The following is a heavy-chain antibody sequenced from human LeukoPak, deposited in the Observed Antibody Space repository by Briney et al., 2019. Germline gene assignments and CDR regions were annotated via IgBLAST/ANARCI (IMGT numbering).Heavy chain of an antibody. CDR2: ISGSGGST. V-gene: IGHV3-23*01. Sequence: GGSLRLSCADSGFTFSSYAMSWVRQAPGKGLEWVSAISGSGGSTYYADSVKGRFTISRDNARNTLYLQMNSLRAEDTAVYYCARWYYYETSGLYYGSFDNWGQGTLVTVSS. CDR3: ARWYYYETSGLYYGSFDN. J-gene: IGHJ5*02. CDR1: GFTFSSYA. D-gene: IGHD3-22*01.